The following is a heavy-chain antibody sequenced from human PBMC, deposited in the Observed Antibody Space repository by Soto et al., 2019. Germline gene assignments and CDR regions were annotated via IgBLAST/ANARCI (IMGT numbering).Heavy chain of an antibody. CDR1: GDSVSSNSAA. CDR3: ARGVPYYYDSSGYYQADIFDY. Sequence: PSQTLSLTCAISGDSVSSNSAAWNWIRQSPSRGLEWLGRTYYRSKWYNDYAVSVKSRITINPDTSKNQFSLQLNSVTPEDTAVYYCARGVPYYYDSSGYYQADIFDYWGQGTLVTVSS. J-gene: IGHJ4*02. D-gene: IGHD3-22*01. V-gene: IGHV6-1*01. CDR2: TYYRSKWYN.